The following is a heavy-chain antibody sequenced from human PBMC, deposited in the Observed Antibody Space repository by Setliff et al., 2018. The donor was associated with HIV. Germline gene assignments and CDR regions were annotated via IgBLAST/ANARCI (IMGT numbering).Heavy chain of an antibody. D-gene: IGHD3-10*01. Sequence: SETLSLTCAVSGYSISSGYYWGCIRQPPGKGLEWIGSIYYSGSTYYNPSLKSRVTISRDTSKNHFSLKLSSVTAADTAIYYCARHPAEGSGSYAALKRYFDLWGRGTLVTVSS. V-gene: IGHV4-38-2*01. CDR1: GYSISSGYY. CDR2: IYYSGST. J-gene: IGHJ2*01. CDR3: ARHPAEGSGSYAALKRYFDL.